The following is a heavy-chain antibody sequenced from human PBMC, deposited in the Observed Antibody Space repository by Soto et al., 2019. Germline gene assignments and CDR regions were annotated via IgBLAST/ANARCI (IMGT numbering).Heavy chain of an antibody. D-gene: IGHD3-9*01. V-gene: IGHV4-31*03. CDR2: IYYSGST. J-gene: IGHJ5*02. CDR1: GGSISSGGYY. Sequence: PSETLSLTCTVSGGSISSGGYYWSWIRQHPGKGLEWIGYIYYSGSTYYNPSLKSRVTISVDTSKNQFSLKLSSVTAADTAVYYCARVSASVLRYFGGSGWFDPWGQGTLVTVSS. CDR3: ARVSASVLRYFGGSGWFDP.